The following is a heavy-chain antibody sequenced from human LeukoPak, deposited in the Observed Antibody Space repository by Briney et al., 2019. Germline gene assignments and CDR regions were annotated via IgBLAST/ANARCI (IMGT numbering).Heavy chain of an antibody. CDR3: ARDLPIAAAGSHYYYYGMDV. V-gene: IGHV3-33*01. J-gene: IGHJ6*02. CDR2: IWYDGSNK. CDR1: GFTFSSYG. Sequence: GGSLRLSCAASGFTFSSYGMHWVRQAPGKGLEWVAVIWYDGSNKYYADSVKGRFTISRDNSKNTLYLQMNSLRAEDTAVYYCARDLPIAAAGSHYYYYGMDVWGQGTTVTVSS. D-gene: IGHD6-13*01.